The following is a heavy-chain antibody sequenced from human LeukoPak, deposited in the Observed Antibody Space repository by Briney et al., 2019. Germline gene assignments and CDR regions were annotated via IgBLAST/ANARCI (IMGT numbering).Heavy chain of an antibody. CDR2: IYTSGST. CDR1: GGSISSGSYY. J-gene: IGHJ4*02. V-gene: IGHV4-61*02. Sequence: SQTLSLTCTVSGGSISSGSYYWSWIRQPAGKGLEWIGRIYTSGSTNYNPSLKSRVTISVDTSKNQFSLKLSSVTAADTAVYYCAREGRQYDFWSGYSIPYYFDYWGQGTLVTVSS. D-gene: IGHD3-3*01. CDR3: AREGRQYDFWSGYSIPYYFDY.